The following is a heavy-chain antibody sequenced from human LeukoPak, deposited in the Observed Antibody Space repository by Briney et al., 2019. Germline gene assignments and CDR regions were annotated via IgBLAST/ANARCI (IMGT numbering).Heavy chain of an antibody. D-gene: IGHD3-22*01. V-gene: IGHV3-48*02. CDR3: ARRPYSDTSGRLSDV. CDR2: IGSSGSPT. CDR1: GFAFSSYN. J-gene: IGHJ6*02. Sequence: GGSLRLSCAASGFAFSSYNMNWVRQAPGKGLEWISYIGSSGSPTHYADSVGGRFTISRDNAENSLYLQMNSLRDEDTAVYFCARRPYSDTSGRLSDVWGQGTTVTVSS.